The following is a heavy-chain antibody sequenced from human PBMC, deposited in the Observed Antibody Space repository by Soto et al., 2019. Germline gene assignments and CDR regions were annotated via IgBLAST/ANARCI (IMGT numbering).Heavy chain of an antibody. V-gene: IGHV4-4*02. J-gene: IGHJ6*03. CDR1: SGSISSSNW. CDR3: ARAGYSSSWLYYYYMDV. Sequence: QVQLQESGPGLVKPSGTLSLTCAVSSGSISSSNWWSWVRQPPGKGLEWIGEIYHSGSTNYNPSLKSRVTISVDKSKNQFSLKLSSVTAADTAMYYCARAGYSSSWLYYYYMDVWGKGTTVTVSS. D-gene: IGHD6-13*01. CDR2: IYHSGST.